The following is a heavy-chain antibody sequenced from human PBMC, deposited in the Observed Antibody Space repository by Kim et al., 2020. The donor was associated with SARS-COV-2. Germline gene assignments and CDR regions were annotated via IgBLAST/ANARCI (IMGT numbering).Heavy chain of an antibody. V-gene: IGHV1-3*01. CDR3: ARDSDSSGWYLSLYYYYYGMDV. Sequence: ASVKVSCKASGYTFTSYAMHWVRQAPGQRLEWMGWINAGNGNTKYSQKFQGRVTITRDTSASTAYMELSSLRSEDTAVYYCARDSDSSGWYLSLYYYYYGMDVWGQGTTVTVSS. J-gene: IGHJ6*02. D-gene: IGHD6-19*01. CDR1: GYTFTSYA. CDR2: INAGNGNT.